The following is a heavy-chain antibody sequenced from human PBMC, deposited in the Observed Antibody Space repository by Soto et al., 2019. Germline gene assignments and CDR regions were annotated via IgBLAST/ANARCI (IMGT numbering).Heavy chain of an antibody. CDR2: IDWDDTK. CDR1: GFSLTTTGVY. Sequence: ASGSTLVNPTETLTLTCTFSGFSLTTTGVYVTWIRQPPGKAMEWLALIDWDDTKYYNTSLTNRLTVSKDTSKNQVVLTMTNMDLVDTATYFCARTRNNERRHHQCYSGTDVWGPGTTVTVSS. CDR3: ARTRNNERRHHQCYSGTDV. J-gene: IGHJ6*02. D-gene: IGHD2-8*01. V-gene: IGHV2-70*01.